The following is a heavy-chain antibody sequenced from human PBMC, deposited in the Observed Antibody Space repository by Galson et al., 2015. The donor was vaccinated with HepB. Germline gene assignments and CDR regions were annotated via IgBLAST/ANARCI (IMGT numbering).Heavy chain of an antibody. CDR3: ARDSPDILTGYYYFNGMDV. D-gene: IGHD3-9*01. CDR1: GFTFRSYW. V-gene: IGHV3-7*05. CDR2: INQDGSEK. Sequence: SLRLSCAASGFTFRSYWMSWVRQAPGRGLEWVANINQDGSEKYYVGFVEGRFTIHRDNAQNSLYLQMSSLRADDTAVYYCARDSPDILTGYYYFNGMDVWGQGTTVTVSS. J-gene: IGHJ6*02.